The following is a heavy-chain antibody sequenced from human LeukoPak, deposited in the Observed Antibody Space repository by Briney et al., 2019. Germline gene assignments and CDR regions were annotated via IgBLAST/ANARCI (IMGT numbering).Heavy chain of an antibody. V-gene: IGHV4-59*01. J-gene: IGHJ5*02. CDR1: GGSISSYY. Sequence: SETLSLTCTISGGSISSYYWSWIRQPPGKGLEWTGYIYYTGSTNHNPSLKSRVTISVDTSKNQFSLKLSSVTAADTAVYYCARIYSSSWFLNWFDPWGQGTLVTVSS. CDR2: IYYTGST. CDR3: ARIYSSSWFLNWFDP. D-gene: IGHD6-13*01.